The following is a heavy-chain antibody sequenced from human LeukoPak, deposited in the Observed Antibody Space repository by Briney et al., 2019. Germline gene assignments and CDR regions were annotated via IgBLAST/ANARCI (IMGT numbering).Heavy chain of an antibody. Sequence: PGGSLRLSCAASGFTVSSNYMSWVRQAPGKGLEWVSVIYSGGSIYYADSVKGRFTISRDNSKNTLYLQMNSLRAEDTAVYYCARGAFDSSGYVGYWGQGTLVTVSS. CDR1: GFTVSSNY. CDR3: ARGAFDSSGYVGY. CDR2: IYSGGSI. J-gene: IGHJ4*02. D-gene: IGHD3-22*01. V-gene: IGHV3-53*01.